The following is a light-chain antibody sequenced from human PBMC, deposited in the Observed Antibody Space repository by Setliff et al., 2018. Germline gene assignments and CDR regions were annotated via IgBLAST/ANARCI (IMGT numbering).Light chain of an antibody. CDR2: SNN. V-gene: IGLV1-44*01. J-gene: IGLJ2*01. CDR3: SSYTTSSLRV. Sequence: QSVLTQPRSASGTPGQRVTISCSGSSSNIGSNTVSWYQQLPGTAPKVLIYSNNRRPSGVPDRFSGSKSGNTASLTISWLQAEDEADYYCSSYTTSSLRVFGGGTKVTVL. CDR1: SSNIGSNT.